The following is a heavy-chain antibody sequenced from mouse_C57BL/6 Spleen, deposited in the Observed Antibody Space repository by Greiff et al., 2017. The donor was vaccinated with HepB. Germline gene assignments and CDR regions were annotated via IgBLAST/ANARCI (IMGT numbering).Heavy chain of an antibody. D-gene: IGHD2-4*01. Sequence: EVQLQQSGPVLVKPGASVKMSCKASGYTFTDYYMNWVKQSHGKSLEWIGVINPYNGGTSYNQKFKGKDTLTVDKSSSTAYMELNSLTSEDSVVYYCARYYYDDDEGYAMDYWGQGTSVTVSS. CDR3: ARYYYDDDEGYAMDY. V-gene: IGHV1-19*01. CDR1: GYTFTDYY. J-gene: IGHJ4*01. CDR2: INPYNGGT.